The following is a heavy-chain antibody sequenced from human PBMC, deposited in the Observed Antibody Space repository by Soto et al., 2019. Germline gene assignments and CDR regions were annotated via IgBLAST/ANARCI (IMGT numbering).Heavy chain of an antibody. CDR1: GGTFSSYA. CDR3: ARSTEADDYYYYGMDV. Sequence: ASVKVSCKASGGTFSSYAISWVRQAPGQGLEWMGGIIPIFGTANYAQKFQGRVTITADESTSTAYMELSSLRSEDTAVYYCARSTEADDYYYYGMDVWGQGTTVTVSS. V-gene: IGHV1-69*13. J-gene: IGHJ6*02. D-gene: IGHD2-15*01. CDR2: IIPIFGTA.